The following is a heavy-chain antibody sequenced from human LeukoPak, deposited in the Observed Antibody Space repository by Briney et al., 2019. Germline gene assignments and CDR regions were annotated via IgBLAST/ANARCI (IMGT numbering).Heavy chain of an antibody. Sequence: SETLSLTCTVSGGSISSSSYYWGWIRQPPGKGLEWIGSIYYSGSTYYNPSLKSRVTISVDTSKNQFSLKLSSVTAADTAVYYCARGVAYYYDSSGYGYWGQGTLVTVSS. V-gene: IGHV4-39*07. CDR3: ARGVAYYYDSSGYGY. CDR1: GGSISSSSYY. J-gene: IGHJ4*02. CDR2: IYYSGST. D-gene: IGHD3-22*01.